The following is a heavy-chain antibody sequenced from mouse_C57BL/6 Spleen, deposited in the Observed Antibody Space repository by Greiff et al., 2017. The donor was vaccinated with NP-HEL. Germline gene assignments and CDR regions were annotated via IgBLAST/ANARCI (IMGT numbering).Heavy chain of an antibody. CDR1: GYTFTSYW. CDR3: ARLKGNYAMDD. Sequence: QVHVKQPGAELVKPGASVKLSCKASGYTFTSYWMHWVKQRPGQGLEWIGMIHPNSGSTNYNEKFKSKATLTVDKSSSTAYMQHSSLTSEDSAVYYCARLKGNYAMDDWGQGTSVTVSS. CDR2: IHPNSGST. V-gene: IGHV1-64*01. J-gene: IGHJ4*01.